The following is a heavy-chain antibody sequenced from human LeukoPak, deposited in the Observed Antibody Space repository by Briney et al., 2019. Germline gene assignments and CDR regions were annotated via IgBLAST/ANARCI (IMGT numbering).Heavy chain of an antibody. J-gene: IGHJ6*03. D-gene: IGHD6-13*01. CDR2: ISSSGSTI. Sequence: PGGSLRLSCAASGFTFSDYYMSWIRQAPGKGLEWVSYISSSGSTIYYADSVKGRFTISRDNAKNSLYLQMNSLRAEDTAVYYCAREGYSSSWYSSYYYYYYMDVWGKGTTVTVSS. V-gene: IGHV3-11*04. CDR1: GFTFSDYY. CDR3: AREGYSSSWYSSYYYYYYMDV.